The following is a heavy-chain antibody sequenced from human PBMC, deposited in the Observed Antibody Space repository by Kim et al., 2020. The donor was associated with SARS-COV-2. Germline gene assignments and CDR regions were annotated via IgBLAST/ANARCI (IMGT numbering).Heavy chain of an antibody. CDR3: VRGGEY. CDR2: DGTRA. Sequence: DGTRAIYADTVKGRFTISRDNAKNTVYVQMNSLKAEETAVYYCVRGGEYWGQGILVTVSS. J-gene: IGHJ4*02. V-gene: IGHV3-74*01.